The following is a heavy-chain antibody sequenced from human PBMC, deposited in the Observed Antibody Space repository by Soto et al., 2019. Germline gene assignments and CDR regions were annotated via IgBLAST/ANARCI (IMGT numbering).Heavy chain of an antibody. J-gene: IGHJ3*01. CDR2: IYYIGRN. V-gene: IGHV4-39*07. CDR1: VGSISSSSYY. D-gene: IGHD6-19*01. CDR3: ARVGSSDWQVAFDF. Sequence: SETLSLTCTVSVGSISSSSYYWGWIRQPPGKGLEWIGSIYYIGRNNYNPSLKSRVTISLDMSKKQISLKLTSVTAADTAEYYCARVGSSDWQVAFDFWGQGTMVTVSS.